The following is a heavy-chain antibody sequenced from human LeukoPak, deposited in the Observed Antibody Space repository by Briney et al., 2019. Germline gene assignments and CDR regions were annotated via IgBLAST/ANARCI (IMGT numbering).Heavy chain of an antibody. Sequence: SETLSLTCTVSGGSISSSSYYWGWIRQPPGQGLKWIGSIYYSGSTYYNPSLKSRVTILVDTPKNQFSLKLSSVTAADTAVYYCAREGGDYGGNSQFWYFDLWGRGTLVTVSS. V-gene: IGHV4-39*07. CDR3: AREGGDYGGNSQFWYFDL. CDR1: GGSISSSSYY. CDR2: IYYSGST. J-gene: IGHJ2*01. D-gene: IGHD4-23*01.